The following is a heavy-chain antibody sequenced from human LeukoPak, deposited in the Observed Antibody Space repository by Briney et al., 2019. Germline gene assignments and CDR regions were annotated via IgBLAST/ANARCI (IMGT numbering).Heavy chain of an antibody. D-gene: IGHD3-16*01. CDR3: ARETSQKGAHYMDV. J-gene: IGHJ6*03. CDR1: GGSISSYY. Sequence: SETLSLTCTVSGGSISSYYGSWVRQPPGKGLEWSGYIYYSGRTNYNPSLKRRVTISVDTSKNQFSLTLSSVTAADTAVYYCARETSQKGAHYMDVWGKGTAVTISS. CDR2: IYYSGRT. V-gene: IGHV4-59*01.